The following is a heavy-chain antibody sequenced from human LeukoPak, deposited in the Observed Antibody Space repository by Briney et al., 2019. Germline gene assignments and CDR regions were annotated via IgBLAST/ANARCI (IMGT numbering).Heavy chain of an antibody. Sequence: PGGSLRLSCVTSGFAFSSLNMNWVRQAPGKGLEWVSAISTSGSSRYYADSLKGRFTISRDNAKNSLSLQMNNLRAEDTALYYCARDLGVISALDYWGQGILVTVSS. V-gene: IGHV3-21*01. J-gene: IGHJ4*02. D-gene: IGHD2-21*01. CDR2: ISTSGSSR. CDR1: GFAFSSLN. CDR3: ARDLGVISALDY.